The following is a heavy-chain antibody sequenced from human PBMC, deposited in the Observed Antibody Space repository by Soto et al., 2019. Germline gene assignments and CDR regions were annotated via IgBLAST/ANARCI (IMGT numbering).Heavy chain of an antibody. CDR1: GGSISSYY. D-gene: IGHD2-15*01. Sequence: SETLSLTCPVSGGSISSYYLSWIRQPPGKGLEWIGYIYYSGSTNYNPSLKSRVTISVDTSKNQFSLKLSSVTAADTAVYYCARVVRGIVVVVARPPYYYYYYMDVWGEGTTVTVSS. CDR3: ARVVRGIVVVVARPPYYYYYYMDV. CDR2: IYYSGST. V-gene: IGHV4-59*01. J-gene: IGHJ6*03.